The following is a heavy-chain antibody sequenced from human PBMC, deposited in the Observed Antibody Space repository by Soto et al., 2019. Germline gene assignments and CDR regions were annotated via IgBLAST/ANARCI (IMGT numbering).Heavy chain of an antibody. Sequence: GGSLRLSCAASGFTFSSYAMHWVRQAPGKGLEWVAVISYDGSNKYYADSVKGRFTISRDNSKNTLYLQMNSLRAEDTAVYYCARGSGATVGFFDYWGQGTLVTVSS. CDR2: ISYDGSNK. J-gene: IGHJ4*02. V-gene: IGHV3-30-3*01. D-gene: IGHD4-17*01. CDR1: GFTFSSYA. CDR3: ARGSGATVGFFDY.